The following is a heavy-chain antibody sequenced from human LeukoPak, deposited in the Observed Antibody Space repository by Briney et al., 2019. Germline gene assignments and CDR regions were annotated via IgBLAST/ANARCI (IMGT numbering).Heavy chain of an antibody. D-gene: IGHD3-10*01. Sequence: GGSLRLSCAASGFTFSSYAMHWVRQAPGKGLEWVAVISYDGSNKYYADSVKGRFTISRDNSKNTLYLQMNSLRAEDTAVYYCARVLYMSDYYYMDVWGKGTTVTVSS. CDR1: GFTFSSYA. V-gene: IGHV3-30-3*01. CDR2: ISYDGSNK. CDR3: ARVLYMSDYYYMDV. J-gene: IGHJ6*03.